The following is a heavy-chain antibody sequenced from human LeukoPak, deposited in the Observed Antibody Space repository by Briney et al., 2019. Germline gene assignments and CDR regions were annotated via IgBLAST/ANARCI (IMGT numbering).Heavy chain of an antibody. J-gene: IGHJ5*02. D-gene: IGHD3-3*01. CDR2: IYYSGST. CDR3: ARSSTITIFGVLNWFDP. V-gene: IGHV4-59*01. CDR1: GGSISSYY. Sequence: PSETLSLTCTVSGGSISSYYWSWIRQPPGKGLEWIGYIYYSGSTNYNPSLKSRVTISVDTSKNQFSLKLSSVTAEDTAVYYCARSSTITIFGVLNWFDPWGQGTLVTVSS.